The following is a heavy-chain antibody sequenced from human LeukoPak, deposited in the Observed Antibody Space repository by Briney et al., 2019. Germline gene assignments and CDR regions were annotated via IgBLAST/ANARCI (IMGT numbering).Heavy chain of an antibody. CDR2: INHSGST. D-gene: IGHD3-10*01. V-gene: IGHV4-34*01. CDR1: GGSFSGYY. Sequence: SETLSLTCAVYGGSFSGYYWRWIRQPPGKGLEWIGEINHSGSTNYNPSLKSRVTISVDTSKNQFSLKLSSVTAADTAVHYCARGVRTYYYGSGSYCRFDYWGQGTLVTVSS. CDR3: ARGVRTYYYGSGSYCRFDY. J-gene: IGHJ4*02.